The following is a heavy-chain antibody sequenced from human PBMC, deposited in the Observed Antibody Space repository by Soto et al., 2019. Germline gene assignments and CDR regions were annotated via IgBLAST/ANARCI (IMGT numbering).Heavy chain of an antibody. CDR3: ARQRPNSYGSGRIERDYGMDV. J-gene: IGHJ6*02. Sequence: PGESLKISCRGSGYSFTSYWIGWVRQMPGKGLEWMGIIYPGDSDTRYSPSFQGQVTISADKSISTAYLQWSSLKASDTAMYYCARQRPNSYGSGRIERDYGMDVWGQGTTVTVSS. CDR1: GYSFTSYW. D-gene: IGHD3-10*01. V-gene: IGHV5-51*01. CDR2: IYPGDSDT.